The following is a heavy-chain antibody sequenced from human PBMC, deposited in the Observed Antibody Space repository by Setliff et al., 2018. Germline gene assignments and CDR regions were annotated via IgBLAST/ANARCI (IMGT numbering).Heavy chain of an antibody. J-gene: IGHJ4*02. CDR3: ARGGMAADRKGLLEY. CDR2: INPGGGSA. V-gene: IGHV1-46*01. D-gene: IGHD6-13*01. CDR1: GYGLTTYY. Sequence: ASVKVSCKASGYGLTTYYMHWARQAPGQGLEWMGIINPGGGSASYAQKFQSRVTMTRDTSTSTFYMELSMLRSEDTAVYYCARGGMAADRKGLLEYWGQGTLVT.